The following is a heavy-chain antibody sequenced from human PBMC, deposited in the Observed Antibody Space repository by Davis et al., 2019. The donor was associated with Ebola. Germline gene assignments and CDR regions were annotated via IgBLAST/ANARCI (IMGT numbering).Heavy chain of an antibody. CDR1: GGTFSSYA. CDR3: ARGLSYYDSSGYSLSHAFDI. J-gene: IGHJ3*02. V-gene: IGHV1-69*13. CDR2: IIPIFGTA. Sequence: SVKVSCKASGGTFSSYAISWVRQAPGQGLEWMGGIIPIFGTANYAQKFQGRVTITADESTSTAYMELSSLRSEDTAVYYCARGLSYYDSSGYSLSHAFDIWGQGTMVTVSS. D-gene: IGHD3-22*01.